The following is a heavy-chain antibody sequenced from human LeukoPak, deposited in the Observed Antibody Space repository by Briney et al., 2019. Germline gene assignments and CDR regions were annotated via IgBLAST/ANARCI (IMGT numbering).Heavy chain of an antibody. D-gene: IGHD3-22*01. CDR1: GFTFSSYA. V-gene: IGHV3-23*01. J-gene: IGHJ4*02. CDR3: AKARRITMIVVVIKGGLDY. CDR2: ISGSGGST. Sequence: PGGSLRLSCAASGFTFSSYAMSWVRQAPGKGLEWVSAISGSGGSTYYADSVKGRFTISRDNSKNTLYLQMNSLRAEDTAVYYCAKARRITMIVVVIKGGLDYWGQGTLVTVSP.